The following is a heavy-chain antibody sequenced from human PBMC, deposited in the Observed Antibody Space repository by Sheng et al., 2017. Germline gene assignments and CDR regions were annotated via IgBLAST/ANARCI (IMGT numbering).Heavy chain of an antibody. Sequence: QVQLVQSGAEMKKPGASVKVSCKASGYTFTGYYMHWVRQAPGQGLEWMGRINPNSGGTNYAQKFQGRVTMTRDTSISTAYMELSRLRSDDTAVYYCARDRRIVVVPAAMRDWFDPWGQGTLVTVSS. CDR2: INPNSGGT. J-gene: IGHJ5*02. CDR1: GYTFTGYY. CDR3: ARDRRIVVVPAAMRDWFDP. D-gene: IGHD2-2*01. V-gene: IGHV1-2*06.